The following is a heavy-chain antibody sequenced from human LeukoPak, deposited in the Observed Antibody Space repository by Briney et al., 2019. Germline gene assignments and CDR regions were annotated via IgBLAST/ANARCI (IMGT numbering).Heavy chain of an antibody. CDR2: INSDGSST. Sequence: GGSLRLSCAASGFTFSSYWMHWVRQAPGKGLVWVSRINSDGSSTSYADSVKGRFTISRDNAKNTLYLQMNSLRAEYTAVYYCARVEKLERRCDAFDIWGQGTMVTVSS. CDR3: ARVEKLERRCDAFDI. D-gene: IGHD1-1*01. CDR1: GFTFSSYW. V-gene: IGHV3-74*01. J-gene: IGHJ3*02.